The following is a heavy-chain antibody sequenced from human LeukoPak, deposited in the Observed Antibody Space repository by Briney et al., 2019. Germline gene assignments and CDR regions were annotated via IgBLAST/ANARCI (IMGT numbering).Heavy chain of an antibody. CDR1: GGSISSYY. Sequence: SETLALTCTGSGGSISSYYWSWIRQPPGKGLEWDGYIYYIGSTKYNPSLKRRDTISVDTSKNQFSLRLSSVTAADTAVYYCARQPFGVLYFDSWGQGTLGIVSS. V-gene: IGHV4-59*08. CDR3: ARQPFGVLYFDS. CDR2: IYYIGST. J-gene: IGHJ4*02. D-gene: IGHD3-10*01.